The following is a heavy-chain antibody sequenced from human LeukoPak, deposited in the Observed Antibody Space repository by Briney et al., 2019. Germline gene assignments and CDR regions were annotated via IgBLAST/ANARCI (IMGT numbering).Heavy chain of an antibody. V-gene: IGHV1-46*01. CDR2: IHPSGGTT. CDR1: GYTFTNFY. Sequence: GASVKVSCKASGYTFTNFYIHWVRQAPGQGLEWMGIIHPSGGTTSYAQKFQGRVTLTRDTSTSTVYMEVNSLRSDDTAVYYCARGTYYFDYWGQGTLVTVSS. CDR3: ARGTYYFDY. J-gene: IGHJ4*02.